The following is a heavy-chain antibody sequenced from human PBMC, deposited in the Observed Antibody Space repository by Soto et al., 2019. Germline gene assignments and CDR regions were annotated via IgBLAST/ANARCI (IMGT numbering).Heavy chain of an antibody. D-gene: IGHD4-4*01. CDR3: ARDQATVTTDYYGMDV. Sequence: SETLSLTCIVSGGSISSHSWTWIRQPPGKGLEWIGHVSYSGSTNYNPSLNSRVTISVDTSKKQFSLKLTSVTAADTAMYYCARDQATVTTDYYGMDVWGQGTTVTVSS. CDR1: GGSISSHS. J-gene: IGHJ6*02. CDR2: VSYSGST. V-gene: IGHV4-59*11.